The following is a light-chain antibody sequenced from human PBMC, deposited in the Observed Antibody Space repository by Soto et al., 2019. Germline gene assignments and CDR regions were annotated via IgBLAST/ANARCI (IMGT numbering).Light chain of an antibody. CDR3: QQSDHSPMYT. J-gene: IGKJ2*01. V-gene: IGKV1-39*01. CDR2: AAT. CDR1: QGISGT. Sequence: DIQLTQSPSSLSASVGEGVTITCRASQGISGTLTWYQQKPGKTPKLLIYAATTLQSGVPSRFRGSGSGPEFTLPISGLLPEDVATYYYQQSDHSPMYTFGQGTDLESK.